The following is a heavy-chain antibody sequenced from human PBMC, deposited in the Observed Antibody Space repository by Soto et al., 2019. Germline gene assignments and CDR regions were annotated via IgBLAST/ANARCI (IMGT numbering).Heavy chain of an antibody. Sequence: ASVKVSCKASGYTFTSYGISWVRQAPGQGLEWMGWISAYNGNTNYAQKLQGRVTMTTDTSTSTAYMELRSLRSDDTAVYYCARDRNLELPGYGMDVWGQGTTVTVSS. D-gene: IGHD1-7*01. CDR3: ARDRNLELPGYGMDV. CDR2: ISAYNGNT. J-gene: IGHJ6*02. V-gene: IGHV1-18*04. CDR1: GYTFTSYG.